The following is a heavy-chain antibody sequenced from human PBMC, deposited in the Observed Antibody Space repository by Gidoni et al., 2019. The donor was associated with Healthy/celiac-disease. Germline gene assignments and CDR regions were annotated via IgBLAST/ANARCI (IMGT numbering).Heavy chain of an antibody. CDR2: IKQDGSEK. CDR1: GFTFSGYW. V-gene: IGHV3-7*05. J-gene: IGHJ6*02. D-gene: IGHD2-2*01. CDR3: ARDYCSSTSCYSSYGMDV. Sequence: EVQLVESGGGLVQPGGSLRLSCPASGFTFSGYWMSWVRQAPGKGLEWVANIKQDGSEKYYVDSVKGRFTISRDNAKNSLYLQMNSLRAEDTAVYYCARDYCSSTSCYSSYGMDVWGQGTTVTVSS.